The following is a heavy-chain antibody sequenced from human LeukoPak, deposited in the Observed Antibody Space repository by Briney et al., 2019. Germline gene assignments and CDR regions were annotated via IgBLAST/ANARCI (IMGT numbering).Heavy chain of an antibody. D-gene: IGHD1-14*01. CDR3: TRAPRKAWFDP. J-gene: IGHJ5*02. CDR2: TSYSGNT. Sequence: SETLSLTCPVSGGSISSFYCSWIRQPPGKGLEWIGYTSYSGNTNYNPSLKSRVTMSVDTSRRQFSLRLTSVTAADTAVYYCTRAPRKAWFDPWGQGTLVTVSS. V-gene: IGHV4-59*01. CDR1: GGSISSFY.